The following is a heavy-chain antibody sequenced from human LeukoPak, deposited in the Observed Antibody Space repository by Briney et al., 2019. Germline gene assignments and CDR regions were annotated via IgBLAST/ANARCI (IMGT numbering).Heavy chain of an antibody. CDR3: SKDPRVDTPGVPYNWFDP. Sequence: GGSLRLSCVASGFTFSSYGMSWVRQAPGKGLEWVSTISGGGPSTYYADSVKGRFTISRDNSKNTLYLQMSSLRAEDTALYYCSKDPRVDTPGVPYNWFDPWGQETQVTVSS. D-gene: IGHD5-18*01. CDR1: GFTFSSYG. V-gene: IGHV3-23*01. CDR2: ISGGGPST. J-gene: IGHJ5*02.